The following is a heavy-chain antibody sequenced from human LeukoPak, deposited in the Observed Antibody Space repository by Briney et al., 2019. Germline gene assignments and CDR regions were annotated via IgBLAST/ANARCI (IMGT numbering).Heavy chain of an antibody. CDR2: TYYRSKWFN. J-gene: IGHJ3*02. CDR1: GDSAASNSVT. Sequence: SQTLSLTCDISGDSAASNSVTWNWNSQSPSRVLVWLGRTYYRSKWFNDYAVSVKSRITINPDTSKNQFSLQLNSVTPEDTAVYYCARGVFPAFDIWGQGTMVTVSS. D-gene: IGHD3-10*01. V-gene: IGHV6-1*01. CDR3: ARGVFPAFDI.